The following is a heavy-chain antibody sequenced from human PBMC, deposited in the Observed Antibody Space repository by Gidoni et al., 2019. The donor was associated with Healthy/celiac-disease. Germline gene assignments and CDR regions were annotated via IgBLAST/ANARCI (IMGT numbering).Heavy chain of an antibody. D-gene: IGHD7-27*01. Sequence: QVTLKESGPALVKPTQTLTLTCTFSGFSLSTSGMRVSWIRQPPGKALEWLARIDWDDDKFYSTSLKTRLTISKDTSKNQVVLTMTNMDPVDTATYYCARSDPLLNWGPGFDYWGQGTLVTVSS. CDR1: GFSLSTSGMR. V-gene: IGHV2-70*04. CDR2: IDWDDDK. J-gene: IGHJ4*02. CDR3: ARSDPLLNWGPGFDY.